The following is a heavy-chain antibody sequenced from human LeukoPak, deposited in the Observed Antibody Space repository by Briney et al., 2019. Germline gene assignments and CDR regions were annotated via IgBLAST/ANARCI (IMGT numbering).Heavy chain of an antibody. J-gene: IGHJ6*03. Sequence: GVSLRLSCAASGFTFSSYAMIWVREAPGKGREWVSAISGSGGSRYYADSVKGRFTISRDNSKNTLYLQMNSLRAEDTAVYYCARSHDYTNYGYYHYYMDVWGKGTTVTVSS. D-gene: IGHD4-11*01. CDR3: ARSHDYTNYGYYHYYMDV. V-gene: IGHV3-23*01. CDR2: ISGSGGSR. CDR1: GFTFSSYA.